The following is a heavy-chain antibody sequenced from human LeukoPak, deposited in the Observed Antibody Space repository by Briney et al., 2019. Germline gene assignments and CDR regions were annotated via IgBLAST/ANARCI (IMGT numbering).Heavy chain of an antibody. D-gene: IGHD5-18*01. CDR2: SSYSGSP. CDR1: GGSISSSSYY. Sequence: SETLSLTCTVSGGSISSSSYYWAWIRQPPGKGLEWIGSSSYSGSPYYNPSLKSRVTISVDTSQNQFSLKLSSVTAADTAVYYCASPYSPIDYWGQGTLVTVSS. J-gene: IGHJ4*02. V-gene: IGHV4-39*07. CDR3: ASPYSPIDY.